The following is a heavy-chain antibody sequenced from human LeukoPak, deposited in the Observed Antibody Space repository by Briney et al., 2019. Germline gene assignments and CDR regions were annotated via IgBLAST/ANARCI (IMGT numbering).Heavy chain of an antibody. CDR3: AREGTAFDY. V-gene: IGHV3-21*01. CDR2: ISSSSSYK. D-gene: IGHD3-10*01. CDR1: GFTFSSYS. J-gene: IGHJ4*02. Sequence: GGSLRLSCAASGFTFSSYSMNWVRQAPGKGLEWVSCISSSSSYKYYADSVKGRTTISRDNAKNSLYLQMNSLRAEDTAVYYCAREGTAFDYWGQGTLVTVSS.